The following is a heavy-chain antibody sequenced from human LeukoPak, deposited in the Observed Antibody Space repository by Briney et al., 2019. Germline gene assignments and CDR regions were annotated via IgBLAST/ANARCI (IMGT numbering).Heavy chain of an antibody. D-gene: IGHD6-6*01. J-gene: IGHJ4*02. V-gene: IGHV1-69*05. CDR2: IIPIFGTA. CDR3: ARYGSSSSAVDY. CDR1: GGTFISYA. Sequence: SVKVSCKASGGTFISYAISWVRQAPGRGLEWMGRIIPIFGTANYAQKFQGRVTITTDESTSTAYMELSSLRSEDTAVYYCARYGSSSSAVDYWGQGTLVTVSS.